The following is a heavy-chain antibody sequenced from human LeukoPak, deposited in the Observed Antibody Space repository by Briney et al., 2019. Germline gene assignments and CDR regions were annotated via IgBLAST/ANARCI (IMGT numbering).Heavy chain of an antibody. CDR2: INHSGST. J-gene: IGHJ4*02. CDR1: GGSFSGYY. V-gene: IGHV4-34*01. Sequence: PSETLSLTCAVYGGSFSGYYWSLIRQPPGKGLEWIGEINHSGSTNYDPSLKSRVTISVDTSKNQFSLKLSSVTAADTAVYYCARRRSAGIGGYSYGYGGIFDYWGQGTLVTVSS. CDR3: ARRRSAGIGGYSYGYGGIFDY. D-gene: IGHD5-18*01.